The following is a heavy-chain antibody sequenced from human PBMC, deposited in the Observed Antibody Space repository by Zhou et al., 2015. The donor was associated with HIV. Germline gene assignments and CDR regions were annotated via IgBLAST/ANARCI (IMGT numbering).Heavy chain of an antibody. J-gene: IGHJ4*02. V-gene: IGHV1-69*06. D-gene: IGHD3-3*01. Sequence: QVQLVQSGAEVKKPGSSVTVSCRASGATFSNYGLTWVRQAPGQGLEWMGSLIPLFETPNYAQKFQGRVSITADTSTSTAYMELRSLTPEDTAVYFCARELERPGWRRYFDNWGQGTLVTVSS. CDR2: LIPLFETP. CDR1: GATFSNYG. CDR3: ARELERPGWRRYFDN.